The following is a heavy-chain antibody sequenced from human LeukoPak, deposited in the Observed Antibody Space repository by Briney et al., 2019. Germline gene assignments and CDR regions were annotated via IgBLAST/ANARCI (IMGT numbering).Heavy chain of an antibody. CDR3: AKDSSSGTYFDY. D-gene: IGHD1-26*01. J-gene: IGHJ4*02. CDR1: VFTFSTCD. V-gene: IGHV3-23*01. Sequence: GGSLRLSCAVSVFTFSTCDMSCVREAPGRGLEWVSAIRGSGRSTYYADSVKGRFTISRDNSKNTLYLQLKSLRVNDTAVYYCAKDSSSGTYFDYSSQGTLATAPS. CDR2: IRGSGRST.